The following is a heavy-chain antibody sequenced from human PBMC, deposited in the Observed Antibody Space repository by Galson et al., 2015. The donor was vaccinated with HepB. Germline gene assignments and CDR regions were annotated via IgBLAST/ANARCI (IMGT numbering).Heavy chain of an antibody. Sequence: SVKVSCKASGYTFTSYAMHWVRQAPGQRLEWMGWINAGNGNTKYSQKFQGRVTITRDTSASTAYMELSSLRSEDTAVYYCARGWVPYYDSSGYAPLLYYWGQGTLVTVSS. V-gene: IGHV1-3*01. CDR2: INAGNGNT. CDR1: GYTFTSYA. CDR3: ARGWVPYYDSSGYAPLLYY. D-gene: IGHD3-22*01. J-gene: IGHJ4*02.